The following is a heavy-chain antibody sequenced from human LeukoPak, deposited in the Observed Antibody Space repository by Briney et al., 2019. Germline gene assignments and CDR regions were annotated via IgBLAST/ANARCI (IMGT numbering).Heavy chain of an antibody. Sequence: SETLSLTCIVSVGSISSSSSYWAWIRQPPGGGLGWIGSIYYSGSTYFNPSLKSRVNISIDTSKNQLSLKLSSVTAAATAVYYCARNYGGSTMKAFDIWGLGTVVTVSS. CDR1: VGSISSSSSY. J-gene: IGHJ3*02. CDR2: IYYSGST. D-gene: IGHD4-23*01. V-gene: IGHV4-39*07. CDR3: ARNYGGSTMKAFDI.